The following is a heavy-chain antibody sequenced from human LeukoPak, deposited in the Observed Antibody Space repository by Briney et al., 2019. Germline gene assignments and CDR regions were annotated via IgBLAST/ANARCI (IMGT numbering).Heavy chain of an antibody. V-gene: IGHV1-2*02. CDR1: GYTFTGYY. D-gene: IGHD3-10*01. CDR3: ARGRITMVRGVNY. J-gene: IGHJ4*02. CDR2: INPNNGGT. Sequence: ASVKVSCKASGYTFTGYYMHWVRQASGQGLEWMGWINPNNGGTNYAQKFQGRVTMTRDTSISTAYMELSRLRSDDTAVYYCARGRITMVRGVNYWGQGTLVTVSS.